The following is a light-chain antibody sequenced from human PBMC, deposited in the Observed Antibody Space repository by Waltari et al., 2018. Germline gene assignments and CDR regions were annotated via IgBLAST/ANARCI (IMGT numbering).Light chain of an antibody. CDR2: WAS. CDR1: RTVFYDSNNKNY. V-gene: IGKV4-1*01. Sequence: DIVMTQSPDSLAVSLGERATIHCKSSRTVFYDSNNKNYLACDQQKPGQPPNLLMYWASTRKSGVPDRFSGSGSGTDFTLTISTLQAEDVAVYYCHQYYNTPYSYGQGTKLEIK. CDR3: HQYYNTPYS. J-gene: IGKJ2*03.